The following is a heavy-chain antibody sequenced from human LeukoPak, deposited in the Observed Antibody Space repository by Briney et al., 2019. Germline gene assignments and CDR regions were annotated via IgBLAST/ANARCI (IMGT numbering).Heavy chain of an antibody. V-gene: IGHV4-4*02. D-gene: IGHD2-2*02. CDR2: IYHSGST. Sequence: PSETLSLTCAVSGGSISSDNWWSWVRQPPGKGLEWIGEIYHSGSTNYNPSLQSRVTMSVDTSKNQFSLKLSSVTAADTAVYYCARALSYCSSTSCYTLTDDNWFDPWGQGTLVTVSS. J-gene: IGHJ5*02. CDR3: ARALSYCSSTSCYTLTDDNWFDP. CDR1: GGSISSDNW.